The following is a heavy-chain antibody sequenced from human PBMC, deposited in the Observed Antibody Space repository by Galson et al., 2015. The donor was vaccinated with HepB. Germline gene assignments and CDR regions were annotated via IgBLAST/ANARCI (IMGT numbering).Heavy chain of an antibody. V-gene: IGHV3-23*01. J-gene: IGHJ4*02. Sequence: SLRLSCAASGFNFNNHAMSWVRQAPGKGLEWVSGISGSGISKYYADSVKGRFAISRDNSKNTLYVQMNTLRVDDTAVYYCVKDEPDDGSGYYWGLFDSWGQGTLVTVSS. CDR3: VKDEPDDGSGYYWGLFDS. CDR1: GFNFNNHA. D-gene: IGHD3-22*01. CDR2: ISGSGISK.